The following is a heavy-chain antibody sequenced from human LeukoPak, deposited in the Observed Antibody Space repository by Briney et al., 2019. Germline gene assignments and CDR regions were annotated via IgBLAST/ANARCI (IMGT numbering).Heavy chain of an antibody. D-gene: IGHD2-2*01. V-gene: IGHV3-74*01. Sequence: GGSLRLSCAASGSTFSSYRMHWVRQAPGKGLVWVSRINSDGSSTSYADSVKGRFTISRDNAKNSLYLQMNSLRAEDTAVYYCATRYCSSTNCYAFDYWGQGTLVTVSS. CDR2: INSDGSST. J-gene: IGHJ4*02. CDR1: GSTFSSYR. CDR3: ATRYCSSTNCYAFDY.